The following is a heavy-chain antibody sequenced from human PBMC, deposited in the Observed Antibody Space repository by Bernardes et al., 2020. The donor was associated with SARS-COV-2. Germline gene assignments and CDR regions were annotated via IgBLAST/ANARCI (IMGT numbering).Heavy chain of an antibody. CDR3: ARDGNSGTTTFYYFDY. D-gene: IGHD1-1*01. CDR1: GGSISRYS. J-gene: IGHJ4*02. V-gene: IGHV4-4*07. Sequence: SETLSLTCSVSGGSISRYSWNWIRQPAGKGLEWIGRIYASGNSNYHPSLKSRVTMSVDTSKNQFSLKLTSVTAADTAVYYCARDGNSGTTTFYYFDYWGQGALVTVSS. CDR2: IYASGNS.